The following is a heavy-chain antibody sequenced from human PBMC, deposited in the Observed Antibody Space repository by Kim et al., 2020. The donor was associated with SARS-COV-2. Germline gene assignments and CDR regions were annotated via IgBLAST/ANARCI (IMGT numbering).Heavy chain of an antibody. Sequence: NPSLKSRVTISVDTSKNQCSLKLSSVTAADTAVYYCARRRVVAATRAFDIWGQGTMVTVSS. CDR3: ARRRVVAATRAFDI. J-gene: IGHJ3*02. D-gene: IGHD2-15*01. V-gene: IGHV4-34*01.